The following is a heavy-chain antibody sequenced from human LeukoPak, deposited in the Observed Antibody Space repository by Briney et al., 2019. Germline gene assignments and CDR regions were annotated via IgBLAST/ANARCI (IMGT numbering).Heavy chain of an antibody. V-gene: IGHV4-59*12. CDR1: GGSISSYY. Sequence: SETLSLTCTVSGGSISSYYWSWIRQPPGKGLEWIGYIYYSGSTNYNPSLKSRVSMSVDTSKNQFSLKLSSVTAADTAVYYCARASYSSSLDPWGQGTLVTVSS. D-gene: IGHD6-13*01. CDR3: ARASYSSSLDP. CDR2: IYYSGST. J-gene: IGHJ5*02.